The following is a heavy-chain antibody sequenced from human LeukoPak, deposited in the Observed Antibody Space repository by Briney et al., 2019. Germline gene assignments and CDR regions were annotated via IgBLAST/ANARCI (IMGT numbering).Heavy chain of an antibody. CDR2: IKEDGSEK. V-gene: IGHV3-7*05. J-gene: IGHJ4*02. Sequence: PGGSLRPSCTVSGFTISSYWMSWVRQAPGKGLEWVANIKEDGSEKNYVDSVKGRFTISRGNAKNSLYLQMNSLRAEDTAVYYCARGEYYYDGGYWGQGTLVTVSS. CDR3: ARGEYYYDGGY. D-gene: IGHD3-22*01. CDR1: GFTISSYW.